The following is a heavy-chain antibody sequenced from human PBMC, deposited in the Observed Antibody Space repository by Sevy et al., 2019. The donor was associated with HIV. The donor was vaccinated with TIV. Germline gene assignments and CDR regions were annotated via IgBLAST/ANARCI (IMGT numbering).Heavy chain of an antibody. CDR3: ATGASKYSSSWLSLGY. J-gene: IGHJ4*02. D-gene: IGHD6-13*01. V-gene: IGHV1-24*01. CDR1: GYTLTELS. Sequence: ASVKVSCKVSGYTLTELSMHWVRQAPGQGLEWMGGFDPEDGETIYAQKFQGRVTMTEDTSTDTAYMELSSLSSDDTAVYYCATGASKYSSSWLSLGYWGQGTLVTVSS. CDR2: FDPEDGET.